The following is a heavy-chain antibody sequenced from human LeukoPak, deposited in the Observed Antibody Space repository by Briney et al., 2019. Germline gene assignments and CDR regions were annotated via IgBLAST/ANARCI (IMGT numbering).Heavy chain of an antibody. Sequence: GRSLRLSCAASGFTFSSYGMHWVRQAPGKGLEWVAFIRYDGSNKYYADSVKGRFTISRDNSKNTLYLQMNSLRAEDTAVYYCAKGYYDFWSGYPEYFQHWGQGTLVTVSS. CDR3: AKGYYDFWSGYPEYFQH. J-gene: IGHJ1*01. D-gene: IGHD3-3*01. CDR2: IRYDGSNK. V-gene: IGHV3-30*02. CDR1: GFTFSSYG.